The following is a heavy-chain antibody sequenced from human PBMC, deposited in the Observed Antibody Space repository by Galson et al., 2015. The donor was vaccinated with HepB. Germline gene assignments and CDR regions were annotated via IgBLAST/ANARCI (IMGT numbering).Heavy chain of an antibody. D-gene: IGHD2-2*01. J-gene: IGHJ5*01. CDR1: GITFSAYD. V-gene: IGHV3-21*06. CDR3: AKAGCSGAGCYLRYSWIDS. Sequence: SLRLSCAASGITFSAYDMYWVRQAPGKGLEWVSSITTSSSYIYYADSMRGRFTISRDNAKNSLFLQMDSLRAEDTAVYYCAKAGCSGAGCYLRYSWIDSWGQGTLVTVSS. CDR2: ITTSSSYI.